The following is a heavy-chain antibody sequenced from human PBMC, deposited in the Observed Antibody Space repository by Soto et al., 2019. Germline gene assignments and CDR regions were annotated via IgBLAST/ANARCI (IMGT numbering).Heavy chain of an antibody. D-gene: IGHD2-15*01. V-gene: IGHV3-74*01. J-gene: IGHJ1*01. CDR3: ARLTPPFQH. CDR2: IKSDGSST. Sequence: DVQLVESGGGLVQPGGSLRLSCAASGFTFSSSWIHWVRQVPGKGLVWVSRIKSDGSSTNYADSVKGRFTISRDNAKNTLYLQMNSLRVEDTAVYYCARLTPPFQHWGQGTLVTVSS. CDR1: GFTFSSSW.